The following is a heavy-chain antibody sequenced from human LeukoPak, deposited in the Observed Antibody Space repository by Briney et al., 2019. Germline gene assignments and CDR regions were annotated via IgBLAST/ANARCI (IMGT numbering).Heavy chain of an antibody. Sequence: GGSLRLSCAASGFTFSSYWMSWVRQAPGKGLEWVANIKQDGSEKYYVDSVKGRFTISRDNAKNSLYLQMNSLRAEDTAVYYCARDLSTDFYCSGGSCYSRYYGIDVWGQGTTVTVSS. CDR1: GFTFSSYW. D-gene: IGHD2-15*01. CDR2: IKQDGSEK. V-gene: IGHV3-7*01. J-gene: IGHJ6*02. CDR3: ARDLSTDFYCSGGSCYSRYYGIDV.